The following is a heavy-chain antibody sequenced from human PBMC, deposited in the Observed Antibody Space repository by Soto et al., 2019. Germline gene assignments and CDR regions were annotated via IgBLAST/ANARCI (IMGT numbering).Heavy chain of an antibody. D-gene: IGHD3-16*01. Sequence: GGSLRLSCAASGFTFSDYYMSWIRQAPGKGLEWVSYISSSGSTIYYADSVKGRFTISRDNAKNSLYLQMNSLRAEDTAVYYCARDPVREPAPWARSVDYWGQGTLVTVSS. CDR3: ARDPVREPAPWARSVDY. CDR2: ISSSGSTI. J-gene: IGHJ4*02. V-gene: IGHV3-11*01. CDR1: GFTFSDYY.